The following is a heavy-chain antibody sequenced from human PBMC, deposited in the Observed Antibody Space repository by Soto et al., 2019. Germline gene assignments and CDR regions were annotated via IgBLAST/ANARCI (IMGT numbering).Heavy chain of an antibody. J-gene: IGHJ5*02. V-gene: IGHV3-23*01. CDR3: AKRSGYYDSSGYYH. CDR1: GFTFSSYA. CDR2: ISGSGGST. Sequence: GGSLRLSCAASGFTFSSYAMSWVRQAPGKGLEWVTAISGSGGSTYYADSVKGRFTISRDNSKNTLYLQMNSLRAEDTSVYYCAKRSGYYDSSGYYHWGQGTLVTVSS. D-gene: IGHD3-22*01.